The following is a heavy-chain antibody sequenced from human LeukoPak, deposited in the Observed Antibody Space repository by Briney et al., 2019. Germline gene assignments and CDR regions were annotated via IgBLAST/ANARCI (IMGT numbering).Heavy chain of an antibody. CDR2: IYYSGST. D-gene: IGHD3-22*01. J-gene: IGHJ3*02. V-gene: IGHV4-59*01. CDR3: TRGLYYYDSSGYYPSHAFDI. CDR1: GGSISTYF. Sequence: KPSETLSLTCIVSGGSISTYFWSWIRQPPGKGLEWIGHIYYSGSTTYNPSLKSRVTISVDTSKNHFSLNLTSVTAADTAVYYCTRGLYYYDSSGYYPSHAFDIWGQGTMVTVSS.